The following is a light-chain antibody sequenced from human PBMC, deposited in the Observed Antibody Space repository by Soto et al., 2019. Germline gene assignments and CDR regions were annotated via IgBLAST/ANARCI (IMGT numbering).Light chain of an antibody. CDR2: QAS. J-gene: IGKJ2*02. Sequence: DIQMTQSPSTLSTSVCDRVTITCRASQSISTCLAWYQHKPGKAPTLLIYQASSLEGGVPSRFSGSGSGTEVTLTISSLQPDDFATYYCQQYITYSRTFGQGTRVETK. CDR1: QSISTC. V-gene: IGKV1-5*03. CDR3: QQYITYSRT.